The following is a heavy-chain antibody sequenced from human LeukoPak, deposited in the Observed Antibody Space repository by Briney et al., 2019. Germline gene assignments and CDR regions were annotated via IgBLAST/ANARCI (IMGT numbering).Heavy chain of an antibody. CDR2: IYYSGTT. CDR3: ARGPTSEYEPLTWYFDL. J-gene: IGHJ2*01. Sequence: PSETLSLTCTVSGGAISTEYWSWIRQPPGKGLQWSGYIYYSGTTNYSPSLKSRVTMSVDTTKNQFSLKLTSVTAADTAVYYCARGPTSEYEPLTWYFDLWGRGTLVTVSS. V-gene: IGHV4-59*01. D-gene: IGHD6-6*01. CDR1: GGAISTEY.